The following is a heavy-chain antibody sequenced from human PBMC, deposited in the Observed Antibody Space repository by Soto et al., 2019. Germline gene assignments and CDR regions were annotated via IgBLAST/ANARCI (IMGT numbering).Heavy chain of an antibody. CDR3: AHKRDVSRGFKS. CDR1: GFSFSINGVA. Sequence: QITLKESGPTLVKPTQTLTLTCTFSGFSFSINGVAVGWIRQPPGQALEWLALIYWDDDQRYNPSLKNSLTITKDTSRNQVVLTMTNMDPVDTATYYCAHKRDVSRGFKSWGQGTLVTVSS. CDR2: IYWDDDQ. J-gene: IGHJ5*01. V-gene: IGHV2-5*02.